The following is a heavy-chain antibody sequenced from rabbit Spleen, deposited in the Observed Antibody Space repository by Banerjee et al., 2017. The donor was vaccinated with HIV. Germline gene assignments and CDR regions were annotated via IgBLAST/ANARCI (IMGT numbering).Heavy chain of an antibody. D-gene: IGHD1-1*01. CDR3: ARWASSDGYFDL. V-gene: IGHV1S7*01. CDR2: IDPVFGIT. CDR1: GFTLSSYY. Sequence: QLKESGGGLVQPGGSLKLSCKASGFTLSSYYMNWVRQAPGRGLEWIGYIDPVFGITYYASWVNGRFSISRENAQNTVFLQMTSLTDADTATYFCARWASSDGYFDLWGPGTLVTVS. J-gene: IGHJ4*01.